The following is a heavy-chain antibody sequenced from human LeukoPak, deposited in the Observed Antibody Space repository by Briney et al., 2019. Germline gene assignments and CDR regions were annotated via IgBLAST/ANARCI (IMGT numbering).Heavy chain of an antibody. Sequence: LPQTLSLTCTVSRGSISSYYWSWIRQPPGKGLEWIGYIYYSGSTNYNPSLKSRVTISVDTSKNQFSLKLSSVTAADTAVYYCARASIQGAATGIAGWGQGTLVTVSS. V-gene: IGHV4-59*01. CDR3: ARASIQGAATGIAG. D-gene: IGHD6-13*01. CDR2: IYYSGST. J-gene: IGHJ4*02. CDR1: RGSISSYY.